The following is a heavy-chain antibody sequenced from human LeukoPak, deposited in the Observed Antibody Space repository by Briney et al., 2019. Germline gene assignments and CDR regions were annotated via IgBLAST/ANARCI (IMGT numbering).Heavy chain of an antibody. Sequence: GSLRLSCAASGFTFNDAWMSWVRQAPGKGLEWVGRIKSKTSGLTTDYAAPVQGRFTVSRDDSRNTLYLQMHSLKTEDTALYYCATGSLYSGYVFYYWGQGTLVTVSS. D-gene: IGHD3-22*01. CDR2: IKSKTSGLTT. CDR3: ATGSLYSGYVFYY. V-gene: IGHV3-15*01. J-gene: IGHJ4*02. CDR1: GFTFNDAW.